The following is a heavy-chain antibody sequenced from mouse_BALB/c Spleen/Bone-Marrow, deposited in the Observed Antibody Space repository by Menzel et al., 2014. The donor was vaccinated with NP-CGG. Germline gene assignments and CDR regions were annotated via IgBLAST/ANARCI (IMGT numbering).Heavy chain of an antibody. CDR3: AREKVYYGISWFAY. Sequence: QVQLQQPGTEVVRPGASVKLSCKASGYSFTTYWMNWVKQRPGQGLEWIGMIHPSDSETRLNQKFKDKATLTVDKSSGTAYMQLNSPTSEDSAVYYCAREKVYYGISWFAYWGQGTLVTVSA. J-gene: IGHJ3*01. D-gene: IGHD2-1*01. V-gene: IGHV1-61*01. CDR1: GYSFTTYW. CDR2: IHPSDSET.